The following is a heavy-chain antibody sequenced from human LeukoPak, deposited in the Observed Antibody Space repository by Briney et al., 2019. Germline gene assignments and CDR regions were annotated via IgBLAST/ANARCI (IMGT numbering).Heavy chain of an antibody. V-gene: IGHV3-23*01. CDR2: IRGSGGST. J-gene: IGHJ4*02. D-gene: IGHD3-22*01. Sequence: PVGSLRLSCAASGFTFSSYAMSWVRQAPGKGLEWVSAIRGSGGSTYYADSVKGRFTISRDNSKTTLYLQMNSLRAEDTAVYYCAKHTYYDSSGYYFHYWGQGTLVTVSS. CDR1: GFTFSSYA. CDR3: AKHTYYDSSGYYFHY.